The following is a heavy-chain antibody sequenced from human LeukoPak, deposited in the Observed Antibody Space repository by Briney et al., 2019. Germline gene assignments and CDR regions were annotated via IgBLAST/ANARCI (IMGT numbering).Heavy chain of an antibody. D-gene: IGHD3-10*01. V-gene: IGHV4-59*01. CDR1: GGSISSYY. CDR3: ARTWFGTRGWFDP. J-gene: IGHJ5*02. Sequence: IPSETLSLTCTVSGGSISSYYWSWIRQPPGKGLEWIGYIYYSGSTNYNPSLKSRVTISVDTSKNQFSLKLSSVTAADTAVYYCARTWFGTRGWFDPWGQGTLVTVSS. CDR2: IYYSGST.